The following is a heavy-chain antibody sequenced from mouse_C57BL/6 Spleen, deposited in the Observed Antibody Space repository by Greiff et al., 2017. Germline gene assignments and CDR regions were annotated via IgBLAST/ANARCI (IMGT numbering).Heavy chain of an antibody. CDR3: ARDRGLGYYGSSGFAY. CDR1: GYTFTSYW. Sequence: VQLQQPGAELVRPGSSVKLSCKASGYTFTSYWMHWVKQRPIQGLEWIGNIDPSDSETHYNQKFKDKATLTVDKSSSTAYMQLSSLTSEDSAVYYCARDRGLGYYGSSGFAYWGQGTLVTVSA. J-gene: IGHJ3*01. D-gene: IGHD1-1*01. CDR2: IDPSDSET. V-gene: IGHV1-52*01.